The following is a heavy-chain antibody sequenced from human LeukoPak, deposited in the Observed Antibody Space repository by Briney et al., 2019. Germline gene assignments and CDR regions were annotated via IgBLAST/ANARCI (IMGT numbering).Heavy chain of an antibody. Sequence: PGGSLRLSCAASGFTFTIYAMSWVPQTPGKGLEWVSAISGSGGSTYYADSVKGRFTISRDNSKNTLYLQMNSLRAEDTAVYYCAKRERGSYSLDYWGQGTLVTVSS. D-gene: IGHD1-26*01. CDR2: ISGSGGST. J-gene: IGHJ4*02. CDR3: AKRERGSYSLDY. V-gene: IGHV3-23*01. CDR1: GFTFTIYA.